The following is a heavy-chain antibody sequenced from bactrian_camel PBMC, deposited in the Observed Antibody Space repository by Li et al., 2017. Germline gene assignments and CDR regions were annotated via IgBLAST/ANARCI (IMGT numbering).Heavy chain of an antibody. CDR1: GLTFEGGN. Sequence: HVQLVESGGGAVQTGGSLRLTCTAVGLTFEGGNQDWYRETPGNEFELVSSIAPDGSRWYADSVQGRFTISRNVLPERLSLQMTRLKAEDTAMYYCAARSVGWCPLFEHWLGKRAYTPGGYFANWGQGTQVTVS. J-gene: IGHJ6*01. CDR3: AARSVGWCPLFEHWLGKRAYTPGGYFAN. D-gene: IGHD1*01. V-gene: IGHV3S55*01. CDR2: IAPDGSR.